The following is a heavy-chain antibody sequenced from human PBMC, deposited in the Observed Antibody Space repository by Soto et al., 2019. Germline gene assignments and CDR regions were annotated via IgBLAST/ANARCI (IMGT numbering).Heavy chain of an antibody. CDR2: ISGSGGST. D-gene: IGHD3-10*01. CDR3: AKDGSPEYYYGSGSYYGPPAPYYFDY. J-gene: IGHJ4*02. CDR1: GFTFSSYA. Sequence: GGSLRLSCAASGFTFSSYAMSWVRQAPGKGLEWVSAISGSGGSTYYADSVKGRFTISRDNSKNTLYLQMDSLRAEDTAVYYCAKDGSPEYYYGSGSYYGPPAPYYFDYWGQGTLVTVSS. V-gene: IGHV3-23*01.